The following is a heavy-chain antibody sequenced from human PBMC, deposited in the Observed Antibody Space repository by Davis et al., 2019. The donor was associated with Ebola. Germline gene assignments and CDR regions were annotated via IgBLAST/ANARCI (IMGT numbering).Heavy chain of an antibody. J-gene: IGHJ4*02. Sequence: SETLSLTCSVSGGSISSSSYYWGWIRQPPGKGLEWIGIIYHSGSTYYNPSLKSRVTISVDTSKNQFSLKLSSVTAADTAVYYCARVEIAYYFDYWGQGTLVTVSS. CDR3: ARVEIAYYFDY. CDR1: GGSISSSSYY. CDR2: IYHSGST. V-gene: IGHV4-39*07. D-gene: IGHD1-1*01.